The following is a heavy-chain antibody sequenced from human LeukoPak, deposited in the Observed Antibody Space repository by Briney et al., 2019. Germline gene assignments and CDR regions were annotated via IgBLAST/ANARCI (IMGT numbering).Heavy chain of an antibody. CDR1: GYTFPSYG. J-gene: IGHJ4*02. Sequence: ASVKVSCKASGYTFPSYGISWVRRAPGQGLEWMGWISAYNGNTNYAQKLQGRVTMTTDTSTSTAYMELRSLRSDDTAVYYCARGVLRIAVAGTGYYFDYWGQGTLVPVSS. CDR2: ISAYNGNT. V-gene: IGHV1-18*01. CDR3: ARGVLRIAVAGTGYYFDY. D-gene: IGHD6-19*01.